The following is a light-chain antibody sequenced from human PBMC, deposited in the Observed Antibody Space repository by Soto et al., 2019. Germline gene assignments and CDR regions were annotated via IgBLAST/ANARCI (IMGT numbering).Light chain of an antibody. CDR3: QVWDSGSDHRV. J-gene: IGLJ2*01. CDR1: NIGSKS. Sequence: SYVLTQPPSVSVAPGQTATVPCGGNNIGSKSVHWYQQRPGQAPVLVVYDDTDRPSGIPERFSGSNSGNTATLTIVRVEAGDEADYYCQVWDSGSDHRVFGGGTKLTVL. CDR2: DDT. V-gene: IGLV3-21*02.